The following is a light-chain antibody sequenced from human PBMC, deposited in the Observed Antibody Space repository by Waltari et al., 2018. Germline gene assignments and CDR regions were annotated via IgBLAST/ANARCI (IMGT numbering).Light chain of an antibody. CDR1: QSVSSS. CDR3: QQYNNWPRT. J-gene: IGKJ1*01. Sequence: IVMTQSPATLSVSPGERATLSCRASQSVSSSLAWYQQTPGQAPRLLIYGASTRATGIPARFSGSGSGTEFTLTISSMQSEDFAVYYCQQYNNWPRTFGQGTKVEIK. V-gene: IGKV3-15*01. CDR2: GAS.